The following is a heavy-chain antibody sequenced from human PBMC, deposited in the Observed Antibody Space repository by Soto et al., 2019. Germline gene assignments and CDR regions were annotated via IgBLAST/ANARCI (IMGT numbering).Heavy chain of an antibody. CDR3: AREVGYGDFSAALLD. D-gene: IGHD4-17*01. V-gene: IGHV1-69*01. CDR1: GDTFSDFD. CDR2: IIPRFGTA. Sequence: QVQLVQSGTEVKKPGSSVKVSCKASGDTFSDFDISWVRQAPGQGLEWMGGIIPRFGTATYAHNFKGRVTITADQSTSTAYMELNSLRSDDTAVYYCAREVGYGDFSAALLDWGQGTLVTVSS. J-gene: IGHJ4*02.